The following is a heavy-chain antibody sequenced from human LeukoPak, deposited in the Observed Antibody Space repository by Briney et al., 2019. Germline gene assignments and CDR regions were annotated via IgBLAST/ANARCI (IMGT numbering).Heavy chain of an antibody. V-gene: IGHV4-59*01. Sequence: PSETLSLTCTVSGGSISSYYWSWIRQPPGKGLEWIGYIYYSGSTNYNPSLKSRVTISVDTSKNQFSLKLSSVTAADTAVYSCGKSEGSGWPFDYWGQGTLVTVSS. CDR2: IYYSGST. J-gene: IGHJ4*02. CDR3: GKSEGSGWPFDY. CDR1: GGSISSYY. D-gene: IGHD6-19*01.